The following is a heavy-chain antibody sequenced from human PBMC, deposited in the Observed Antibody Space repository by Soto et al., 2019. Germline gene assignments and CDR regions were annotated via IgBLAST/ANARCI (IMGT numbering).Heavy chain of an antibody. V-gene: IGHV3-33*01. J-gene: IGHJ3*02. CDR3: ARDEGIAAAGDAFDI. D-gene: IGHD6-13*01. Sequence: WGSLRLSCAEGGFTVVSYGIRCVRHAPFKGLEWVAVIWYDGSNKYYADSVKGRFTISRDNSKNTLYLQMNSLRAEDTAVYYCARDEGIAAAGDAFDIWGQGTMVTVSS. CDR2: IWYDGSNK. CDR1: GFTVVSYG.